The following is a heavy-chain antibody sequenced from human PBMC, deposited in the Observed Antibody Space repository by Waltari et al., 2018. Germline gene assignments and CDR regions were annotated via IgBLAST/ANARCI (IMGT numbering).Heavy chain of an antibody. CDR2: ISSSGSTI. D-gene: IGHD3-10*01. J-gene: IGHJ3*02. CDR1: GFTFSSYE. Sequence: EVQLVESGGGLVQPGGSLRLSCAASGFTFSSYEMYWVRQAPGKGLEWVSYISSSGSTIYYADSVKGRFTISRDNAKNSLYLQMNSLRAEDTAVYYCARVEMATRGAFDIWGQGTMVTVSS. V-gene: IGHV3-48*03. CDR3: ARVEMATRGAFDI.